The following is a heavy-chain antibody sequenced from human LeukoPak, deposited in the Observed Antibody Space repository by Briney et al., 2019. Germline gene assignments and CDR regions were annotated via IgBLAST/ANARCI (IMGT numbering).Heavy chain of an antibody. CDR1: GGSISSGGYS. CDR3: ARASGYLFDY. J-gene: IGHJ4*02. D-gene: IGHD5-18*01. V-gene: IGHV4-30-2*01. Sequence: SETPSLTCAVSGGSISSGGYSWSWIRQPPGKGLEWIGYIYHSGSTYYNPSLKSRVTISVDRSKNQFSLKLSSVTAADTAVYYCARASGYLFDYWGQGTLVTVSS. CDR2: IYHSGST.